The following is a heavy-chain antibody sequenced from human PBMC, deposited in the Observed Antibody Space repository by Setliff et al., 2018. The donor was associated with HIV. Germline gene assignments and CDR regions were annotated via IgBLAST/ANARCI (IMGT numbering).Heavy chain of an antibody. Sequence: GGSLRLSCAASGFTFTNGYMSWVRQAPGKGLEWVGHVKSVPAGATTDYAAPVKGRFTISRDDSKRIAYLQMNSLKSEDTAVYFCTRDRLGIFRFLDSWGQGTLVTVSS. V-gene: IGHV3-15*01. CDR1: GFTFTNGY. CDR3: TRDRLGIFRFLDS. D-gene: IGHD7-27*01. CDR2: VKSVPAGATT. J-gene: IGHJ4*02.